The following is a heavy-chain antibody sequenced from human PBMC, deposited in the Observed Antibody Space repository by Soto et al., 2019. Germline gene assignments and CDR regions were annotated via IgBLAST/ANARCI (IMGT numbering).Heavy chain of an antibody. D-gene: IGHD2-21*02. CDR1: DGSISSGGYY. CDR3: ARVFKRVVTFDY. Sequence: SETLCLRKTVVDGSISSGGYYRSWISQHPGKGLEWIGYIYYSGSTYYNPSLKSRVTISVDTSKNQFSLKLSSVTAADTAVYYCARVFKRVVTFDYWGQGTLVTVSS. CDR2: IYYSGST. V-gene: IGHV4-31*02. J-gene: IGHJ4*02.